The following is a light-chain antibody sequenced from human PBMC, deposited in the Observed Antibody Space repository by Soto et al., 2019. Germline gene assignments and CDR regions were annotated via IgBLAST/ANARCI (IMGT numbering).Light chain of an antibody. CDR2: TAS. CDR3: LQLYDYPYT. J-gene: IGKJ2*01. V-gene: IGKV1-6*01. Sequence: AIQMTQSPSSLSASIGDRVTITCRASQAIRHDLGWYQQRPGQAPKLLIYTASHLQSGVPSRFSGSGSGTDFTLTISSLQADDFATYYCLQLYDYPYTFGQGTKLEI. CDR1: QAIRHD.